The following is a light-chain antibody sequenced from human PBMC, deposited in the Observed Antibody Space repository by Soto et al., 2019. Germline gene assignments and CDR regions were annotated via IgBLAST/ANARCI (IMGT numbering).Light chain of an antibody. CDR3: QHYNSDSEA. CDR2: KAS. V-gene: IGKV1-5*03. CDR1: QTISSW. J-gene: IGKJ1*01. Sequence: DIQMTQSPSTLSGSVGDRVTITCRASQTISSWLSWYQQKPGKAPKLLIYKASTLKSGVPSRCSGSGAGTEFTLTISSLQPDDFATYYCQHYNSDSEAFGQGTKVELK.